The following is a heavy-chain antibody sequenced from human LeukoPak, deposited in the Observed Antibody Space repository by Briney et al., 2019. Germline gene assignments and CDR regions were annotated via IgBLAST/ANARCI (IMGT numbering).Heavy chain of an antibody. CDR3: AREPYSSSSDRHGRTFDY. CDR2: IHSNSGGE. D-gene: IGHD6-6*01. Sequence: GASVQVSCKASGYTFTAHYIHWVRQAPGQGLEWMGQIHSNSGGEKYAQKFQGRVTVLRDTSINTIYMELTSLTSDDTAVYYCAREPYSSSSDRHGRTFDYWGQGPLVTVSS. J-gene: IGHJ4*02. V-gene: IGHV1-2*06. CDR1: GYTFTAHY.